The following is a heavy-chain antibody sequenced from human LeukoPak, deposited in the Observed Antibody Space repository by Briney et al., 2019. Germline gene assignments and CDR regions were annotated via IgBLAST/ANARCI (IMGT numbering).Heavy chain of an antibody. Sequence: GGSLRLSCAASGFTFRNYWMHWVRQAPEKGLVWVSRIVGDGTRTAYADSVKGRFTISRDNAKNTLYLQMNSLRGEDTAVYYCARVAVGGTRAFDIWGQGTMVTVSS. V-gene: IGHV3-74*01. D-gene: IGHD6-19*01. CDR3: ARVAVGGTRAFDI. J-gene: IGHJ3*02. CDR1: GFTFRNYW. CDR2: IVGDGTRT.